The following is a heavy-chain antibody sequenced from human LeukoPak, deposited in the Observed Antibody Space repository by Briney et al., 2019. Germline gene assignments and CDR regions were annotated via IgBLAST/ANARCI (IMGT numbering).Heavy chain of an antibody. CDR1: GFTVSSNY. CDR2: IYSGGST. J-gene: IGHJ6*03. V-gene: IGHV3-66*02. Sequence: PVGSLRLSCAASGFTVSSNYMSWVRQAPGKGLEWVSVIYSGGSTYYADSVKGRFTISRDNSKNTLYLQMNSLRAEDTAVYYCARETPEDYGDLIRDYYYMDVWGKGTTVTVPS. D-gene: IGHD4-17*01. CDR3: ARETPEDYGDLIRDYYYMDV.